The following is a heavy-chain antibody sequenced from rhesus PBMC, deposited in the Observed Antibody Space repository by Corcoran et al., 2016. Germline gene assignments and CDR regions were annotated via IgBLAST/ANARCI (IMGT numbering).Heavy chain of an antibody. J-gene: IGHJ3*01. CDR3: ARSGSYVTWLAFDF. Sequence: QVQLQESGPGLVKPSETLSLTCAVSGGSISSSNWWSWIRQSPGKGLELIGYIYGERGGTSYNPALKSRVTISTDTSKNQFSLKLSSVTAADTAVYYCARSGSYVTWLAFDFWGQGLRVTVSS. V-gene: IGHV4-65*01. CDR1: GGSISSSNW. D-gene: IGHD4-4*01. CDR2: IYGERGGT.